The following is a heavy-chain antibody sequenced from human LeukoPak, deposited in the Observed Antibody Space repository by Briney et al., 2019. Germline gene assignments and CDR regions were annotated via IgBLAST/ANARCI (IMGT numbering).Heavy chain of an antibody. V-gene: IGHV4-31*03. CDR1: GASIGTGGFY. CDR3: ARDHSYYFGSQTSTLDV. Sequence: SQTLSLTCTISGASIGTGGFYWTWIRQPPGEGLEWIGYIYYTGSVDYNASLKSRLTISLDTSKNQFSLKLNSVTAADTAVYYCARDHSYYFGSQTSTLDVWGQGTAVTVSS. CDR2: IYYTGSV. J-gene: IGHJ6*02. D-gene: IGHD3-10*01.